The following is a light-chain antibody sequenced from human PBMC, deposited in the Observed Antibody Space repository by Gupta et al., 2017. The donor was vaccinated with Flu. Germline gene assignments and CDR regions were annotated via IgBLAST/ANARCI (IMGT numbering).Light chain of an antibody. Sequence: DIQMTQSPSSLSASVGDRVTITCQASQDISNYLNWYQQKPGKAPKLLIYDASNLETGVPSRFSGSGSGTDFTFTISSLQPEDIATYYGQQYDNFPPQYSFGQGTKLEIK. CDR2: DAS. V-gene: IGKV1-33*01. CDR3: QQYDNFPPQYS. J-gene: IGKJ2*03. CDR1: QDISNY.